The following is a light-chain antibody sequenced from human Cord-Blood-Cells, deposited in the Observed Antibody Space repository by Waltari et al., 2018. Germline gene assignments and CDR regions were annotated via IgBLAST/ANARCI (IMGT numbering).Light chain of an antibody. CDR1: QSVSSY. Sequence: ELVLTQSPATLSLSPGERATLSCRPSQSVSSYLAWYQQKPGQAPRLLIYDASNRATGIPAMFSGSGSGTDFTLTISSLEPEDFAVYYCQQRSNWLTFGGGTKVEIK. CDR2: DAS. CDR3: QQRSNWLT. V-gene: IGKV3-11*01. J-gene: IGKJ4*01.